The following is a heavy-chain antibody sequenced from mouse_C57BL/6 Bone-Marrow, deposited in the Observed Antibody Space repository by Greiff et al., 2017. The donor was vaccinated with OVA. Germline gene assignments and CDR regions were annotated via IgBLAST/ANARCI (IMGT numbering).Heavy chain of an antibody. Sequence: VQLVESGPELVKPGASVKISCKASGYAFSSSWMNWVKQRPGKGLEWIGRIYPGDGDTNYNGKFKGKATLTADKSSSTAYMQLSSLTSEDSAVYFCTRGLRLPFGYWGQGPTLTVAS. V-gene: IGHV1-82*01. J-gene: IGHJ2*01. CDR3: TRGLRLPFGY. CDR1: GYAFSSSW. D-gene: IGHD3-2*02. CDR2: IYPGDGDT.